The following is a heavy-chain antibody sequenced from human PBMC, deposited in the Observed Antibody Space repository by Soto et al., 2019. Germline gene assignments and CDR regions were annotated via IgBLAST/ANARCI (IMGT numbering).Heavy chain of an antibody. Sequence: EVRLVESGGGLVQPGGSLRLSCAASGFTFSSYWMTLVRQAPGNGLEWVANIKKDESKKSYLDSVRGRFTISRDNAKNSLYLQMNSLRAEDTALYYCASDVSPGSSNLYFDAFDLWGQGIMVTGSS. V-gene: IGHV3-7*03. CDR3: ASDVSPGSSNLYFDAFDL. J-gene: IGHJ3*01. CDR1: GFTFSSYW. D-gene: IGHD1-26*01. CDR2: IKKDESKK.